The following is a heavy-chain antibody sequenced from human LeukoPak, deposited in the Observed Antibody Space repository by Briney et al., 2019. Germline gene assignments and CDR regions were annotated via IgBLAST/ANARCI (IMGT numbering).Heavy chain of an antibody. Sequence: SETLSLTCTVSGGSISSYYWSWIRQPRGKGLEWIGYIYYSGSTNYNPSLKSRVTISVDTSKNQFSLKLSSVTAADTAVYYCARDVCGAFDIWGQGTMDTVSS. CDR1: GGSISSYY. CDR3: ARDVCGAFDI. CDR2: IYYSGST. J-gene: IGHJ3*02. D-gene: IGHD2-21*01. V-gene: IGHV4-59*01.